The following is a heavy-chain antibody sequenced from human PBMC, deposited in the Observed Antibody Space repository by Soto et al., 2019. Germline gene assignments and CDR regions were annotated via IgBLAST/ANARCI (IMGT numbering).Heavy chain of an antibody. CDR2: IYYSGST. CDR3: ARVISSSSSLGLPYYYYGLDV. J-gene: IGHJ6*02. V-gene: IGHV4-39*01. CDR1: ADSISSRSYY. Sequence: SETLSLTCTVSADSISSRSYYRGWIRQPPGKGLEWIGSIYYSGSTYYNPSLSRRVTMSVDTSKSQFSLRLSSVTAADTAVYYCARVISSSSSLGLPYYYYGLDVWGQGTTVTVSS. D-gene: IGHD6-6*01.